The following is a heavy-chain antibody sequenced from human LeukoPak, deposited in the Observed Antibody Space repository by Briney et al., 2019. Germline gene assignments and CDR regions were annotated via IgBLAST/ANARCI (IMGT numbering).Heavy chain of an antibody. CDR2: IYYSGST. V-gene: IGHV4-39*01. Sequence: SETLSLTCTVSGGSISSGSYYWGWIRQPPGKGLEWIGSIYYSGSTYYNPSLKSRVTISVDTSKNQFSLKLSSVTAADTAVYYCASYDSSGYYPTDYWGQGTLVTVSS. D-gene: IGHD3-22*01. CDR1: GGSISSGSYY. CDR3: ASYDSSGYYPTDY. J-gene: IGHJ4*02.